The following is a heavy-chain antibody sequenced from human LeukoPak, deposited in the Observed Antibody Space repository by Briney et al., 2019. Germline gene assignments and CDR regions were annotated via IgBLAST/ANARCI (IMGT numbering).Heavy chain of an antibody. CDR2: VGGTGGGT. Sequence: GGSLRLSCTASGFTFSIYAMNWVRQAPGKGLEWVSGVGGTGGGTYYTDSVKGRFSISRDNSKNSLYLQMHSLRAEDTAMYYCARNYYFDSSRYSDHYFFDIWGQGTMVTVSS. V-gene: IGHV3-23*01. CDR3: ARNYYFDSSRYSDHYFFDI. J-gene: IGHJ3*02. D-gene: IGHD3-22*01. CDR1: GFTFSIYA.